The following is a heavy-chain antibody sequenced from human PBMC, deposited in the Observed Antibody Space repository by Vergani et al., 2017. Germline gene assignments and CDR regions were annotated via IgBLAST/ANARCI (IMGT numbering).Heavy chain of an antibody. D-gene: IGHD3-3*01. CDR1: GYSFTSYW. Sequence: EVQLVQSGAEVKKPGESLKISCKGSGYSFTSYWIGWVRQMPGKGLEWMGIFYPGDSDTRYSPSFQGQVTISADKSISTAYLQWSSLKASDTAMYYCARHGGEDYDQRYYYYYMDVWGKGTTVTVSS. CDR2: FYPGDSDT. J-gene: IGHJ6*03. V-gene: IGHV5-51*01. CDR3: ARHGGEDYDQRYYYYYMDV.